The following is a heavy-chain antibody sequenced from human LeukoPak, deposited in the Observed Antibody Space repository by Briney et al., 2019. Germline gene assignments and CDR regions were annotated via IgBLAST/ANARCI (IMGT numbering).Heavy chain of an antibody. V-gene: IGHV4-59*02. CDR1: GGSVSSYY. CDR3: AKIPGRVAAAVDY. D-gene: IGHD6-13*01. CDR2: IYNSGST. J-gene: IGHJ4*02. Sequence: SETLSLTCIVSGGSVSSYYWTWIRQPPGKGLEWIGYIYNSGSTNYNPSLKSRVTISVDTSKNQFSLKLSSVTAADTAVYYCAKIPGRVAAAVDYWGQGTLVTVSS.